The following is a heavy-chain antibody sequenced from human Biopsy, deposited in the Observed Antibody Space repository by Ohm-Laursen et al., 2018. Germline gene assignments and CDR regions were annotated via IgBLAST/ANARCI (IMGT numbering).Heavy chain of an antibody. CDR2: ISYTGYT. J-gene: IGHJ4*02. V-gene: IGHV4-61*03. Sequence: SDTLSLTCAVSGVSINGGRYYWNWIRQPPGKGLEWIGHISYTGYTSYNASLKSRVTISVDTSRNHFSLRLSSLTAADTAVYYRARGSNDFGGLYFPRWGQGTLLTVSS. CDR3: ARGSNDFGGLYFPR. D-gene: IGHD4-23*01. CDR1: GVSINGGRYY.